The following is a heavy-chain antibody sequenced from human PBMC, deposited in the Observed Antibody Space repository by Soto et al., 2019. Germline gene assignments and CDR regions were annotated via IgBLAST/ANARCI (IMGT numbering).Heavy chain of an antibody. CDR1: GGPFSNDI. Sequence: QVQLEQSGAEVTKPGSSVKVSCKASGGPFSNDIITWVRQAPGQGLEWMGRIIPLLSTSTYAQKFQGRLTITADRSTGTAYMELNSLRSEDTAVYYCARDSPIGSTFSGYDAIDYWGQGTRITVSS. CDR3: ARDSPIGSTFSGYDAIDY. J-gene: IGHJ4*02. CDR2: IIPLLSTS. V-gene: IGHV1-69*08. D-gene: IGHD5-12*01.